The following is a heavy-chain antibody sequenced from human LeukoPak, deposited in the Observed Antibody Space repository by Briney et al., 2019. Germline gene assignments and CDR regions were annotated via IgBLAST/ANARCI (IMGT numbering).Heavy chain of an antibody. CDR1: GFTFDDYA. CDR2: ISWNSGSI. J-gene: IGHJ4*02. CDR3: AKDWGIAVAGTTPLDY. Sequence: GGSLRLSCAASGFTFDDYAMHWVRQAPGKGLEWVSGISWNSGSIGYADSVKGRFTISRDNAKNSLYLQMNSLRAEDTALYYCAKDWGIAVAGTTPLDYLGQGTLVTVSS. D-gene: IGHD6-19*01. V-gene: IGHV3-9*01.